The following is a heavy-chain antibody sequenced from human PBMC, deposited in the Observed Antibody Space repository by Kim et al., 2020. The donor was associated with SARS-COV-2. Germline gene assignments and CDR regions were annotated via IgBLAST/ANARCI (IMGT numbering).Heavy chain of an antibody. CDR2: ISYDGSNK. Sequence: GGSLRLSCAASGFTFSSYAMHWVRQAPGKGLEWVAVISYDGSNKYYADSVKGRFTISRDNSKNTLYLQMNSLRAEDTAVYYCASQGVGATTIWYFDLWGRGTLVTVSS. V-gene: IGHV3-30*04. CDR3: ASQGVGATTIWYFDL. CDR1: GFTFSSYA. J-gene: IGHJ2*01. D-gene: IGHD1-26*01.